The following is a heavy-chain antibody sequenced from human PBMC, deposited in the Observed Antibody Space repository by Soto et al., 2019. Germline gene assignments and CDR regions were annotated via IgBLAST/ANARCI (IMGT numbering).Heavy chain of an antibody. V-gene: IGHV1-69*01. D-gene: IGHD6-6*01. CDR1: GGTFNSYA. CDR3: AWGGYSSSHRFDY. J-gene: IGHJ4*02. CDR2: IGPFFTTA. Sequence: QVQLVQSGAEVKKPGSSVRVSCKASGGTFNSYAINWVRQAPGQGLEWMGGIGPFFTTANYAQKFQGRVTITADESTSTAHVELSRLRSEDTAVYYCAWGGYSSSHRFDYWGQGTLVTVSS.